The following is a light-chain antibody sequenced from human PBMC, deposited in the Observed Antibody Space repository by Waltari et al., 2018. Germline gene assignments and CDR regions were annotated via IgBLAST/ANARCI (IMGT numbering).Light chain of an antibody. J-gene: IGKJ4*01. CDR2: DAS. Sequence: EIVLTQSPATLSLSPGERATLSCRASQSVSNYLAWYQQKPGQAPRLLIYDASNRATGIPARFSGSGSGTDFTFTISSLEPEDFAVYYCQQRSNRPPLTFGGGTKVEIK. V-gene: IGKV3-11*01. CDR1: QSVSNY. CDR3: QQRSNRPPLT.